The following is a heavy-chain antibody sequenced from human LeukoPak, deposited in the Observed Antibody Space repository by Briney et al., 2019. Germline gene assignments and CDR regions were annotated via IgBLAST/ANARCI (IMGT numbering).Heavy chain of an antibody. CDR3: ARLAAAGDDAFDI. CDR1: GYTFTGYY. J-gene: IGHJ3*02. Sequence: ASVKVSCKASGYTFTGYYMHWVRQAPGQGLEWMGWINPNSGGTNYAQKFQGRVTVTRDTSISIAYMELSRLRSDDTAVYYCARLAAAGDDAFDIWGQGTMVTVSS. D-gene: IGHD6-13*01. V-gene: IGHV1-2*02. CDR2: INPNSGGT.